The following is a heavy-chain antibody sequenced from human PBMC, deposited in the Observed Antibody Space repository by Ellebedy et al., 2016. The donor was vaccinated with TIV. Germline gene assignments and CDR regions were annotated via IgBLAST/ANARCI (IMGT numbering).Heavy chain of an antibody. CDR2: IQSRSEGGTA. J-gene: IGHJ3*01. CDR3: NTGWAYDD. V-gene: IGHV3-15*05. CDR1: GLIVTHAP. Sequence: GGSLRLXXEASGLIVTHAPMTWVRQAPGKGLEWIGRIQSRSEGGTAAYAAPVQGRFIISRDESENKLFLQMHSLRTEDTGVYYCNTGWAYDDWGQGTRVTVSS.